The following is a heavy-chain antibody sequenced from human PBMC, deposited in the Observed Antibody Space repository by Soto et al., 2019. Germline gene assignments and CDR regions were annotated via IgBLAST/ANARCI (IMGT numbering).Heavy chain of an antibody. D-gene: IGHD6-19*01. CDR3: ARAVAVPADFDY. CDR1: GYSFTSYA. CDR2: INAGNGNT. Sequence: ASVKVSCKASGYSFTSYAMHWVRPAPGQGLEWMGWINAGNGNTKYSQKFQGRVTITRDTSASTAYMELSSLRSEDTALYYCARAVAVPADFDYWGQGTLVTVSS. J-gene: IGHJ4*02. V-gene: IGHV1-3*01.